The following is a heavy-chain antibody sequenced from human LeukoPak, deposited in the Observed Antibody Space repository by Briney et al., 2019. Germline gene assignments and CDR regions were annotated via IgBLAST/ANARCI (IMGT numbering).Heavy chain of an antibody. CDR2: IYTSGST. CDR3: ARDPGMVRGVYYFDY. V-gene: IGHV4-4*07. CDR1: GGSISSYY. Sequence: PSETLSLTCTVSGGSISSYYWGWIRQPAGKGLEWIGRIYTSGSTNYNPSLKSRVTMSVDTSKNQFSLKLSSVTAAGTAVYYCARDPGMVRGVYYFDYWGQGTLVTVSS. D-gene: IGHD3-10*01. J-gene: IGHJ4*02.